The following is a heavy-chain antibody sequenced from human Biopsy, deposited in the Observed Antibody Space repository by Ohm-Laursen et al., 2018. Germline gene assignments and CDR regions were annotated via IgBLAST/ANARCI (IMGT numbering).Heavy chain of an antibody. CDR1: GGSIISYY. J-gene: IGHJ5*02. CDR2: VYNGGIT. D-gene: IGHD3-3*01. CDR3: ARTPRDSFWSGSYKRGLWFDP. Sequence: PSDTLSLTCSVSGGSIISYYWTWIRQPPGKGLEWIGHVYNGGITNYNPSLKSRVTISKDTSKNQFSLQVNSVTAADTAVYYCARTPRDSFWSGSYKRGLWFDPWDQGTLVIVSS. V-gene: IGHV4-59*07.